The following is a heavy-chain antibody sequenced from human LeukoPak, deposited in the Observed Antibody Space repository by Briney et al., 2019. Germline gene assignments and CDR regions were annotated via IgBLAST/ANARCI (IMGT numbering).Heavy chain of an antibody. CDR3: ARDNYDGYRGGVDY. CDR2: INPNSGGT. Sequence: ASVKVSCKASGYTFTGYYMHWARQAPGQGLEWMGRINPNSGGTNYAQKFQGRVTMTRDTSISTAYMELSRLRSDDTAVYYCARDNYDGYRGGVDYWGQGTLVTVSS. V-gene: IGHV1-2*06. J-gene: IGHJ4*02. CDR1: GYTFTGYY. D-gene: IGHD5-24*01.